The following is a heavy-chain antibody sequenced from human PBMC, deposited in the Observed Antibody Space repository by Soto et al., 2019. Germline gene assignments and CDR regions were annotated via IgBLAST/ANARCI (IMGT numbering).Heavy chain of an antibody. CDR3: ATGGYSGYDTDNWFDP. D-gene: IGHD5-12*01. Sequence: ASVKVSCKVSGYTLTELSMHWVRQAPGKGLEWMGGFDPEDGETIYAQKFQGRVTMTEDTSTDTAYMELSSLRSEDTAVYYCATGGYSGYDTDNWFDPWGQGTLVTVSS. CDR1: GYTLTELS. V-gene: IGHV1-24*01. J-gene: IGHJ5*02. CDR2: FDPEDGET.